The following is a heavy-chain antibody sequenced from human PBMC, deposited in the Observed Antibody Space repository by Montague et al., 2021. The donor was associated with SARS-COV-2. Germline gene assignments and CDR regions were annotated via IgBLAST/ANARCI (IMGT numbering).Heavy chain of an antibody. D-gene: IGHD4-23*01. J-gene: IGHJ4*02. CDR1: GGSLSGFY. CDR2: ITRGGST. V-gene: IGHV4-34*01. CDR3: ARSHDYRGNDYFDS. Sequence: SETLSLTCAVYGGSLSGFYWTWIRQAPGKGLEWVGEITRGGSTSYSPALTSRLTISLDTSKNQFSLKLDSVTAADTATYYCARSHDYRGNDYFDSWGQGALVIVSS.